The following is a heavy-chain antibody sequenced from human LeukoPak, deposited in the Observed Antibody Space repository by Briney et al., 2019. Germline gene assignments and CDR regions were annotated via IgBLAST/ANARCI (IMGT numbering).Heavy chain of an antibody. CDR3: ATGVEVPFDI. CDR2: IYHSGST. CDR1: GGSISSGGYS. Sequence: SQTLSLTCAVSGGSISSGGYSWSWIRQPPGKGLEWVGYIYHSGSTYYNPSLKSRVTISVDRSKNHFSLKLSSVTAADTAVYYCATGVEVPFDIWGQGTTVTVSS. V-gene: IGHV4-30-2*01. J-gene: IGHJ3*02.